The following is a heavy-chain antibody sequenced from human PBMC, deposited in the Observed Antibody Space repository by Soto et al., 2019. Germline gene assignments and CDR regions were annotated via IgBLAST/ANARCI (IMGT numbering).Heavy chain of an antibody. J-gene: IGHJ6*03. V-gene: IGHV6-1*01. CDR1: GDSVSSNSAA. D-gene: IGHD1-26*01. CDR2: TYYRSKWYN. CDR3: AREPGIVGATYYYYYMDV. Sequence: SQTLSLTCAISGDSVSSNSAAWNWIRQSPSRGLEWLGRTYYRSKWYNDYAVSVKSRITINPATSKNQFSLQLNSVTPEDTAVYYCAREPGIVGATYYYYYMDVWGKGTTVTVSS.